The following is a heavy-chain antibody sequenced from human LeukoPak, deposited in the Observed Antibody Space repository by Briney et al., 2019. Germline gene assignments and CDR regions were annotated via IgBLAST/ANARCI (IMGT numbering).Heavy chain of an antibody. CDR1: GITFRNFA. Sequence: GGSLRLSCLAPGITFRNFAMNWVRQAPGKGLEWVSSISSSSSYIYYADSVKGRFTISRDNAKNSLYLQMNSLRAEDTAVYYCARVHSSSWYDPYYYYYYMDVWGKGTTVTVSS. D-gene: IGHD6-13*01. J-gene: IGHJ6*03. CDR3: ARVHSSSWYDPYYYYYYMDV. CDR2: ISSSSSYI. V-gene: IGHV3-21*01.